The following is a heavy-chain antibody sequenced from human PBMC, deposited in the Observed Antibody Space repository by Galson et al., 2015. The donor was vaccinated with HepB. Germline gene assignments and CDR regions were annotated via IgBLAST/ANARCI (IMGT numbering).Heavy chain of an antibody. CDR3: ARSYYDTSGYYWIWAWFDF. V-gene: IGHV3-30-3*01. CDR2: ISYDGNTI. J-gene: IGHJ4*02. D-gene: IGHD3-22*01. CDR1: GFTFSAFA. Sequence: SLRLSCAASGFTFSAFAVHWVRQAPGRGLECVAGISYDGNTIYYADSVQGRFTISRDNSKNTVYLQLNSLRAEDTSVYYCARSYYDTSGYYWIWAWFDFWGQGTLVTVSS.